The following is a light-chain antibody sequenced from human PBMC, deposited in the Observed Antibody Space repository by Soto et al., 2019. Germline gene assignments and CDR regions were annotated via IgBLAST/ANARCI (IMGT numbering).Light chain of an antibody. CDR3: QHYTNWPLT. Sequence: EIVMTQAPATLSVSPGDRVTLSCRASHSVDSRLAWYQQKPGQAPRLLIYDASTSATGLPARFSGSGSGTEFTLTISSLQSEDFAIYYCQHYTNWPLTFGGGTKVEIK. V-gene: IGKV3-15*01. CDR2: DAS. J-gene: IGKJ4*01. CDR1: HSVDSR.